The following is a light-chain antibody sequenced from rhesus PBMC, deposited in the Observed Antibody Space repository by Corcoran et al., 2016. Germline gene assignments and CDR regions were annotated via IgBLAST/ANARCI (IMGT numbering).Light chain of an antibody. J-gene: IGLJ1*01. CDR1: SSDVGGYNF. V-gene: IGLV2-32*01. Sequence: QAALTQPRSVSGSPGQSVTISCTGTSSDVGGYNFVSWYQQHPGTAPKLLIYEVNKRPSGVSDRFSGSKSGNTASLTISGLQAEEEADVFCCSYAGSFFFDIFGSGTRLTVL. CDR3: CSYAGSFFFDI. CDR2: EVN.